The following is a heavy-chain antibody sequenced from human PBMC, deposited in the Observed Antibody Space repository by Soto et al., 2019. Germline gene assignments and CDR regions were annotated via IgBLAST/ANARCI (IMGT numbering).Heavy chain of an antibody. CDR3: TRELELSS. V-gene: IGHV3-21*02. CDR2: ITSGGGFI. CDR1: GFTFSSYS. Sequence: EVQLVESGGGLVKPGGSLRLSCAASGFTFSSYSMNWVRQAPGKGLEWVSSITSGGGFIYYADSVKGRFTVSRDNAENSLYLQMHSLRADDTAIYYCTRELELSSWGQGTLVTVSS. J-gene: IGHJ5*02. D-gene: IGHD1-7*01.